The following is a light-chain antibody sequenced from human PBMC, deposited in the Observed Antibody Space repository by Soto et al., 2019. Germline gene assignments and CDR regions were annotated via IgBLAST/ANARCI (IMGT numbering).Light chain of an antibody. V-gene: IGKV1-5*03. CDR1: QSIGSG. Sequence: DFRMTQSPSTLSASVGDGVTITCRASQSIGSGLAWYQQQPGKAPKLLIYKATNLQRGVSSRFSGSGSGPDFSLTISSLQPADSATYYCQQYHDFQYTFGQGTKLEI. J-gene: IGKJ2*01. CDR3: QQYHDFQYT. CDR2: KAT.